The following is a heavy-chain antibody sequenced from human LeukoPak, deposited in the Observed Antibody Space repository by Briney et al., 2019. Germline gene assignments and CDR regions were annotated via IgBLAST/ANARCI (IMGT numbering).Heavy chain of an antibody. J-gene: IGHJ1*01. CDR1: GGTFSSYA. V-gene: IGHV1-69*05. D-gene: IGHD1-26*01. Sequence: SVKVSCTASGGTFSSYAISWVRQAPGQGLEWMGGIIPIFGTANYAQKFQGRVTITTDESTSTAYMELSSLRSEDTAVYYCARRESYTLFLQHWGRGTLVTVSS. CDR2: IIPIFGTA. CDR3: ARRESYTLFLQH.